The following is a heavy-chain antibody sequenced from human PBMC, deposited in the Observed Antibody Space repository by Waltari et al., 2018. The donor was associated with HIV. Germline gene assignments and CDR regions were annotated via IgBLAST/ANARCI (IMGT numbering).Heavy chain of an antibody. CDR3: ARPPRGLGIRYFQH. Sequence: QVQLVESGGGLVNPGGSLRLTCSVPGFTLREYSQCWIRQAPGKGLEWISYITSYGNTIYYADSVKGRFTVSRDNAKNSVYLQMDSLRAEDTAVYYCARPPRGLGIRYFQHWGQGTPVTVSS. D-gene: IGHD3-16*01. J-gene: IGHJ1*01. CDR1: GFTLREYS. CDR2: ITSYGNTI. V-gene: IGHV3-11*01.